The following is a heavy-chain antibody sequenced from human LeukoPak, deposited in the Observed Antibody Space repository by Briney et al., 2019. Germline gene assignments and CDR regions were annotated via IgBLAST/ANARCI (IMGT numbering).Heavy chain of an antibody. CDR3: ASSVYSYGTYFDY. D-gene: IGHD5-18*01. V-gene: IGHV4-61*02. CDR2: IYTSGST. J-gene: IGHJ4*02. Sequence: PSETLSLTCTVSGGSISSGSYYWSWIRQPARKGLEWIGRIYTSGSTNYNPSLKSRVTISVDTSKNQFSLKLSSVTAADTAVYYCASSVYSYGTYFDYWGQGTLVTVSS. CDR1: GGSISSGSYY.